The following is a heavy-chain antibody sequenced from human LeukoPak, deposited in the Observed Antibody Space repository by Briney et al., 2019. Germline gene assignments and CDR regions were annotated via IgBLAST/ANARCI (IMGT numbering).Heavy chain of an antibody. CDR2: ISGSGGTT. V-gene: IGHV3-23*01. Sequence: PEGSLRLSCVASGFTFSNYAMTWVRQAPGKGLEWVLTISGSGGTTNYADSVKGRFTISRDSSKSTLYLQMNSLRAEDTAVYFCAKGGPQFFDYWGQGSLVTVSS. CDR1: GFTFSNYA. J-gene: IGHJ4*02. D-gene: IGHD5-24*01. CDR3: AKGGPQFFDY.